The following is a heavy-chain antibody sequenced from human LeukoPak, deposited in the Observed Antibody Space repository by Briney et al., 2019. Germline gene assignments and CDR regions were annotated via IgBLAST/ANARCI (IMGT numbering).Heavy chain of an antibody. CDR3: ATSYGSGSYYNPYYFDC. Sequence: PGGSLRLSCAASGFTFSYYAMSWVRQAPGKGLEWVSTISGSAGSTYYADSVKGRFTVSRDNSKNTLYLQMNSLRAEDTAVYYCATSYGSGSYYNPYYFDCWGQGTLVTVS. D-gene: IGHD3-10*01. V-gene: IGHV3-23*01. CDR2: ISGSAGST. J-gene: IGHJ4*02. CDR1: GFTFSYYA.